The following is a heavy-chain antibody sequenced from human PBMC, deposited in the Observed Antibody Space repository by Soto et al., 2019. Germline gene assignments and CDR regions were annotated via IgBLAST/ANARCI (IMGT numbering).Heavy chain of an antibody. J-gene: IGHJ4*02. CDR2: IYYSGST. CDR3: ARDEYDSSGYYHGYFDY. Sequence: SETLSLTCTVSGGSVSSGSYYWSWIRQPPGKGLEWIGYIYYSGSTNYNPSLKSQVTISVDTSKNQFSLKLSSVTAADTAVYYCARDEYDSSGYYHGYFDYWGQGTLVTVSS. CDR1: GGSVSSGSYY. V-gene: IGHV4-61*01. D-gene: IGHD3-22*01.